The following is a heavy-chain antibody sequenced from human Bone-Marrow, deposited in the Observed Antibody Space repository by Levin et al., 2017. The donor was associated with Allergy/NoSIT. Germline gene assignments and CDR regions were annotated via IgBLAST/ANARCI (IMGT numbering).Heavy chain of an antibody. CDR3: ATNSFDFLSGYPNWFDP. V-gene: IGHV4-39*07. CDR1: GLSITTTNYY. J-gene: IGHJ5*02. CDR2: LFYSGST. D-gene: IGHD3-3*01. Sequence: SQTLSLTCSVSGLSITTTNYYWAWIRQSPGKGLEWIGSLFYSGSTFYNPSLNSRVTMSLDTSNHQFSLKLSSVTAADTAIYYCATNSFDFLSGYPNWFDPWGQGTLVTVSS.